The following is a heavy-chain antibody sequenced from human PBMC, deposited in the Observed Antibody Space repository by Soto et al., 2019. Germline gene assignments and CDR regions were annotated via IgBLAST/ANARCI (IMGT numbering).Heavy chain of an antibody. D-gene: IGHD2-2*01. CDR3: ARPRYCSSTSCYAAPAFDI. J-gene: IGHJ3*02. V-gene: IGHV1-58*02. CDR1: GFTFTSSA. Sequence: SVKVSCKASGFTFTSSAMQWVRQARGQRLEWIGWIVVGSGNTNYAQKFQERVTITRDMSTSTAYMELSSLRSEDTAMYYCARPRYCSSTSCYAAPAFDIWGQGTMVTVSS. CDR2: IVVGSGNT.